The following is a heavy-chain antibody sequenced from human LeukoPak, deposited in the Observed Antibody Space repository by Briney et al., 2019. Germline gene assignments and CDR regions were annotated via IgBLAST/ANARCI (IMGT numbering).Heavy chain of an antibody. V-gene: IGHV4-39*01. J-gene: IGHJ4*02. CDR1: GGSISSSSYY. D-gene: IGHD2-15*01. CDR2: IYYSGST. CDR3: ASGPRRLGYCSGGSCYSSVFDY. Sequence: SETLSLTCTVSGGSISSSSYYWGWIRRPPGKGLEWIGSIYYSGSTYYNPSLKSRVTISVDTSKNQFSLKLSSVTAADTAVYYCASGPRRLGYCSGGSCYSSVFDYWGQGNLVTVSS.